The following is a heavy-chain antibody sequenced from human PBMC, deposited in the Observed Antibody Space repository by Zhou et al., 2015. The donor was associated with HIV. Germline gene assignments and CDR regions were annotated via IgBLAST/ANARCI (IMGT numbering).Heavy chain of an antibody. CDR1: GYTFTSYD. CDR3: ARGRSITIFGVVTYLNFDY. CDR2: MNPNSGNT. Sequence: QVQLVQSGAEVKKPGASVKVSCKASGYTFTSYDINWVRQATGQGLEWMGWMNPNSGNTGYAQKFQGRVTMTRNTSISTAYMELSSLRSEDTAVYYCARGRSITIFGVVTYLNFDYWGQGTLVTVSS. V-gene: IGHV1-8*01. D-gene: IGHD3-3*01. J-gene: IGHJ4*02.